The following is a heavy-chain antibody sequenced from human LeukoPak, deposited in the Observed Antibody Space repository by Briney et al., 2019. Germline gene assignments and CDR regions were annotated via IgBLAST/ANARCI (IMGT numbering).Heavy chain of an antibody. CDR1: GYTFTGYY. CDR3: AREILGYSGYDSRAFDI. J-gene: IGHJ3*02. D-gene: IGHD5-12*01. CDR2: INPNSGGT. Sequence: ASVKVSCTASGYTFTGYYMHWVRQAPGQGLEWMGWINPNSGGTNYAQKFQGWVTMTRDTSISTAYMELSRLRSDDTAVYYCAREILGYSGYDSRAFDIWGQGTMVTVSS. V-gene: IGHV1-2*04.